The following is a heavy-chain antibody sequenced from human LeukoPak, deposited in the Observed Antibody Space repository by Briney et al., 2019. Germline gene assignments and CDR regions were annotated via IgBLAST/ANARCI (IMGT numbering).Heavy chain of an antibody. V-gene: IGHV3-64D*06. D-gene: IGHD3-10*01. Sequence: PGGSLRLSCSASGFTFNSYAMHWVRQAPGKGLEYVSAIISNGGSTYYADSVRGRFTISRDNSKNTLYLQMSSLRAEDTAVYYCVKYGSGIYYNVGAFDIWGQGTMVTVCS. CDR1: GFTFNSYA. J-gene: IGHJ3*02. CDR3: VKYGSGIYYNVGAFDI. CDR2: IISNGGST.